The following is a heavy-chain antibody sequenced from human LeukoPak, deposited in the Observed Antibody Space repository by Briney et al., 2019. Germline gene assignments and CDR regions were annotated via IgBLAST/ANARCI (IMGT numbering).Heavy chain of an antibody. CDR3: ARVEFLEWLLPPFDY. Sequence: GASVTVSFKASGYTFTSYGISWVRQAPGQGLEWMGWISAYNGNTNYAQKLQGRVTMTTDTSTSTAYMELRSLRSDDTAVYYCARVEFLEWLLPPFDYWGQGTLVTVSS. J-gene: IGHJ4*02. CDR2: ISAYNGNT. D-gene: IGHD3-3*01. CDR1: GYTFTSYG. V-gene: IGHV1-18*01.